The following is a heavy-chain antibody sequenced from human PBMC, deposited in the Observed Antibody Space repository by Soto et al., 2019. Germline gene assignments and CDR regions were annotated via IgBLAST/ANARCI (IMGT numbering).Heavy chain of an antibody. D-gene: IGHD3-16*02. J-gene: IGHJ4*02. V-gene: IGHV3-30-3*01. CDR3: ARDYMITFGGVIVEGTVGY. CDR1: GFTFSSYA. Sequence: QVQLVESGGGVVQPGRSLRLSCAASGFTFSSYAMHWVRQAPGKGLEWVAVISYDGSNKYYADSVKGRFTISRDNSKNTLYLQMNSLRAEDTAVYYCARDYMITFGGVIVEGTVGYWGQGTLVTVSS. CDR2: ISYDGSNK.